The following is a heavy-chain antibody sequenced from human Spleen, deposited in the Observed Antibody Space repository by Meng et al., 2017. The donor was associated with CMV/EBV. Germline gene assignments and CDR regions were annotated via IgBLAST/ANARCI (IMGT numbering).Heavy chain of an antibody. D-gene: IGHD2-2*01. J-gene: IGHJ5*02. Sequence: GGSLRLSCAASGFSVSTYYMTWVRQAPGKGLEWVSVIYSGGSTHSGGSTYYAESVKGRFTISRDSSKNTLYLQMNSLRAEDTAVYYCAREHLSDCRATSCLYRFDPWGQGTLVTVSS. V-gene: IGHV3-23*03. CDR3: AREHLSDCRATSCLYRFDP. CDR1: GFSVSTYY. CDR2: IYSGGSTHSGGST.